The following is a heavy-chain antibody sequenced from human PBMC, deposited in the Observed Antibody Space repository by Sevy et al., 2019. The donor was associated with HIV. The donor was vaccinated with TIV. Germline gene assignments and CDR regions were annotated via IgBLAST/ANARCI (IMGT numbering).Heavy chain of an antibody. CDR1: GGSISSFY. Sequence: SETLSLTCTVSGGSISSFYWNWIRQSPGKGLEWIGYFSYSGSTNYNPSLKSRVTISVDTSKNQFSLKLSSVTAADTAVYYCARGIFSYGYWREFDYWGQGNLVTVSS. D-gene: IGHD5-18*01. J-gene: IGHJ4*02. CDR3: ARGIFSYGYWREFDY. V-gene: IGHV4-59*01. CDR2: FSYSGST.